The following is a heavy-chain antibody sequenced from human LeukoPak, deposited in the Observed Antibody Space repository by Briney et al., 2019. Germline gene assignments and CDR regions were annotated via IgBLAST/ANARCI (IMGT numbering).Heavy chain of an antibody. V-gene: IGHV5-51*01. CDR1: GYSFTNYW. CDR3: ARLGVEAYDGSGYYCFDY. CDR2: IYPGDSDT. Sequence: GESLKISCKASGYSFTNYWIGWGRQMPGKGLEWMGTIYPGDSDTRYRPSFQGQVTISADKSTSTAYLQWSSLKASDTAIYYCARLGVEAYDGSGYYCFDYWGQGALVTVSS. D-gene: IGHD3-22*01. J-gene: IGHJ4*02.